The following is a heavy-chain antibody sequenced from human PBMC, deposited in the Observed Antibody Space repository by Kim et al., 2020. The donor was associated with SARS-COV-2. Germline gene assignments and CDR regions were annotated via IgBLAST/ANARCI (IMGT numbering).Heavy chain of an antibody. Sequence: GGSLRLSCAASGLTVSSNYMSWVRQAPGKGLEWVSVIYSGGSTYYADSVKGRFTISRDNSKNTLYLQMNSLRAEDTAVYYCARSLYYYDSSGSVYYYYGMDVWGQGTTLTVSS. J-gene: IGHJ6*02. D-gene: IGHD3-22*01. CDR2: IYSGGST. V-gene: IGHV3-53*01. CDR1: GLTVSSNY. CDR3: ARSLYYYDSSGSVYYYYGMDV.